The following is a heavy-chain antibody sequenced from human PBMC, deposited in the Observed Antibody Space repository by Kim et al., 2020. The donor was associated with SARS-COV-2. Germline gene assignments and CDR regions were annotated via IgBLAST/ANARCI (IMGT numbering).Heavy chain of an antibody. V-gene: IGHV1-2*02. CDR3: ARGYCSSTSCLYYYYYGMDV. CDR2: INPNSGGT. Sequence: APVKVSCKASGYTFTGYYMHWVRQAPGQGLEWMGWINPNSGGTNYAQKFQGRVTMTRDTSISTAYMELSRLRSDDTAVYYCARGYCSSTSCLYYYYYGMDVWGQGTTVTVSS. CDR1: GYTFTGYY. D-gene: IGHD2-2*01. J-gene: IGHJ6*02.